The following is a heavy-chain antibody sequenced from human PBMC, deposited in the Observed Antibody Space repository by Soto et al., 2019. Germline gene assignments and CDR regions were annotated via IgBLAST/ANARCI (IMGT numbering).Heavy chain of an antibody. CDR3: ARAQGGILTGYYTESFDY. V-gene: IGHV4-39*07. CDR1: GGSISSSSYY. D-gene: IGHD3-9*01. J-gene: IGHJ4*02. CDR2: IYYSGST. Sequence: SETLSLTCTVSGGSISSSSYYWCWIRQPPGKGLEWIGSIYYSGSTNYNPSLKSRVTISVDTSKNQFSLKLSSVTAADTAVYYCARAQGGILTGYYTESFDYWGQGTLVTVSS.